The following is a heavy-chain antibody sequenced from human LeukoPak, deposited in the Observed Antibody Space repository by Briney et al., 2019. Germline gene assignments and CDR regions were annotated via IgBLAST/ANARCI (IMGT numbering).Heavy chain of an antibody. D-gene: IGHD1-26*01. Sequence: SETLSLTCTVSGGSVSSGSYYWSWIRQPPGKGLEWIGYIYYSGSTNYNPSLKSRVTISVDTSKNQFSLKLSSVTAADTAVYYCARGYLPGVGATTPDYWGQGTLVTVSS. CDR2: IYYSGST. J-gene: IGHJ4*02. CDR3: ARGYLPGVGATTPDY. CDR1: GGSVSSGSYY. V-gene: IGHV4-61*01.